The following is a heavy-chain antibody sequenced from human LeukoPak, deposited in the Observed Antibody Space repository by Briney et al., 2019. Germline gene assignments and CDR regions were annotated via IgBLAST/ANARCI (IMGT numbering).Heavy chain of an antibody. CDR3: AKNGYNSYGMDV. J-gene: IGHJ6*02. CDR1: GFTFSSYA. CDR2: ISYDGSNK. Sequence: PGGSLRLSCTASGFTFSSYAMGWVRQAPGKGLEWVAVISYDGSNKYYADSVKGRFTISRDNSKNTLYLQMNSLRAEDTAVYYCAKNGYNSYGMDVWGQGTTVTVSS. D-gene: IGHD2-8*01. V-gene: IGHV3-30*18.